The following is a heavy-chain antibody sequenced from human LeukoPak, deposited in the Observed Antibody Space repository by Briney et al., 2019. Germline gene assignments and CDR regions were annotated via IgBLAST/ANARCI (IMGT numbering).Heavy chain of an antibody. CDR1: GFTFSNYW. V-gene: IGHV3-7*01. D-gene: IGHD3-16*01. J-gene: IGHJ4*02. CDR2: INLDGSQK. Sequence: PGGSLRLSCAASGFTFSNYWMAWVRQAPGKGPEWVANINLDGSQKYYVDSVKGRFTISRDNAENSLYLQMNGLRVEDTAVYYCTRRLDDWGQGTLVTVSS. CDR3: TRRLDD.